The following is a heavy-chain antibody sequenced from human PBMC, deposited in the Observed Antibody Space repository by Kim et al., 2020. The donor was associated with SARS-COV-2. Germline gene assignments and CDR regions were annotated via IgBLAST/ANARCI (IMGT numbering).Heavy chain of an antibody. D-gene: IGHD2-21*02. J-gene: IGHJ6*02. CDR2: ISAYNGNT. CDR3: ARDALPHIVVVTARMDV. CDR1: GYTFTSYG. Sequence: ASVNVSCKASGYTFTSYGISWVRQAPGQGLEWMGWISAYNGNTNYAQKLQGRVTMTTDTSTSTAYMELRSLRSDDTAVYYCARDALPHIVVVTARMDVWGQGTTVTVSS. V-gene: IGHV1-18*01.